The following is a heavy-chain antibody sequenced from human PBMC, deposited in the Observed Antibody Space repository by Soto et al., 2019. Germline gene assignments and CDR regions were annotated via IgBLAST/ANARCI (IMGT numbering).Heavy chain of an antibody. CDR3: ARAKYYGSGSNPTFDY. V-gene: IGHV3-30-3*01. CDR2: ISYDGSNK. CDR1: GFTFSSYA. D-gene: IGHD3-10*01. J-gene: IGHJ4*02. Sequence: QVQLVESGGGVVQPGRSLRLSCAASGFTFSSYAMHWVRQAPGKGLEWVAVISYDGSNKYYADSVKGRFTISRDNSKNXLYLQMNSLRAEDTAVYYCARAKYYGSGSNPTFDYWGQGTLVTVSS.